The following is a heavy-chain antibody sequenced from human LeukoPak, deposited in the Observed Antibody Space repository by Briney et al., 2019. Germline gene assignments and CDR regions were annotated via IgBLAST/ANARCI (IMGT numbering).Heavy chain of an antibody. CDR3: ASSPDVLLCSGGSCYPPYYYYGMDV. J-gene: IGHJ6*02. CDR1: GGSISSYY. D-gene: IGHD2-15*01. CDR2: IYYSGST. V-gene: IGHV4-59*08. Sequence: SETLSLTCTVSGGSISSYYWSWIRQPPGKGLEWIGYIYYSGSTNYNPSLKSRVTISVDTSKNQFSLKLSSVTAADTAVYYCASSPDVLLCSGGSCYPPYYYYGMDVWGQGTTVAVSS.